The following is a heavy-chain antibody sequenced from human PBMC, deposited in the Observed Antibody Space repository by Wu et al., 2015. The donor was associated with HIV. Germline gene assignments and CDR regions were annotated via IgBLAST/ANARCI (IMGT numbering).Heavy chain of an antibody. V-gene: IGHV1-69*13. CDR1: GATFSSYA. Sequence: QVQLLQSGAEVKNPGSSVRVSCKASGATFSSYALSWVRQAPGQGLEWMGRLIPMYGTGNYAQKFQGRVTITADESTSTAYMDVSGLRPDDTAVYYCAGGGGRTSMDPFDFWGQGTLVTVSS. CDR3: AGGGGRTSMDPFDF. CDR2: LIPMYGTG. J-gene: IGHJ4*02. D-gene: IGHD5-18*01.